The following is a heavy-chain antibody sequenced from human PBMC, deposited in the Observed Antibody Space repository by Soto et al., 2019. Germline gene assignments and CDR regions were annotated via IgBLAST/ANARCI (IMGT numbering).Heavy chain of an antibody. D-gene: IGHD1-26*01. CDR1: GGSISSYY. CDR3: ARGGIPGGNYDSLDY. V-gene: IGHV4-59*01. J-gene: IGHJ4*02. CDR2: IVYSGSA. Sequence: SETLSLTCTVSGGSISSYYWSWIRQPPGKRLEWIGYIVYSGSANYNPSLKSRVTISVDTSKNHFSLKLSSVTTADTAVYYCARGGIPGGNYDSLDYWGQGALVTAPQ.